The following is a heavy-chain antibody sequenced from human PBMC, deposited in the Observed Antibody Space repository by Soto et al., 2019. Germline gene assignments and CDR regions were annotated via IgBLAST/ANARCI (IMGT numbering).Heavy chain of an antibody. J-gene: IGHJ4*02. D-gene: IGHD1-26*01. V-gene: IGHV4-39*01. CDR3: LRWRGSSYYFDN. Sequence: QLQLQESGPGLVKPSETLSLTCTVSGDSIGSGSYYWGWIRQPPGKGLEWIGSIYHSGSTYYNPSLKSRVTMSVDTSKNQFSLKLNSVTAADTAVYYCLRWRGSSYYFDNWGQGTLVTVSS. CDR1: GDSIGSGSYY. CDR2: IYHSGST.